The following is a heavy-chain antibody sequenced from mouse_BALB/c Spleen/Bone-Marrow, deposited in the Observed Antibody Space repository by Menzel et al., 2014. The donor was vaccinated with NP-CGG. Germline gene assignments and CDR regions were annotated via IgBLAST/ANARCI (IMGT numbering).Heavy chain of an antibody. J-gene: IGHJ1*01. D-gene: IGHD1-1*01. Sequence: VQLQQSGTVLARPGASVKMSCKASGYSLTIYWMHWVKQRPGQGLEWIGAIYPGNSDTSYNQKFKGKAKPTAVTSASTAYMELSSLTNEDSAVYYCTRFGSTYDWYFDVWGAGTTVTVSS. CDR1: GYSLTIYW. CDR3: TRFGSTYDWYFDV. CDR2: IYPGNSDT. V-gene: IGHV1-5*01.